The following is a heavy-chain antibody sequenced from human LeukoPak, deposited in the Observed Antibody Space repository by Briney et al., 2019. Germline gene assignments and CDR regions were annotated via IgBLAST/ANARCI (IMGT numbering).Heavy chain of an antibody. Sequence: GESLKISCKGSGYSFTSYWIGWVRQMPGKGLEWMGIIYPGDSDTRYSPSFQGQVTISADKSISTAYLQWSSLKASDTAMYFCARRGIIGAGRGVYFDYWGQGTLVTVSS. CDR3: ARRGIIGAGRGVYFDY. CDR1: GYSFTSYW. CDR2: IYPGDSDT. J-gene: IGHJ4*02. V-gene: IGHV5-51*01. D-gene: IGHD6-13*01.